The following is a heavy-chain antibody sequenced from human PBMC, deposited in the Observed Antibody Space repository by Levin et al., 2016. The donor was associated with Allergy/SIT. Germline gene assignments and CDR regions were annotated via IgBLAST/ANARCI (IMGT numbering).Heavy chain of an antibody. J-gene: IGHJ4*02. CDR2: INIGGRSA. V-gene: IGHV3-23*01. Sequence: GESLKISCAASGFTFSTYVMTWVRQAPGKGLEWVSAINIGGRSAFYADSVKGRFTISRDNSKNTVFLQMNSLRAEDTAVYYCAKDQRSCGGSDCSGEFDHWGQGTVVTVSS. D-gene: IGHD2-21*02. CDR1: GFTFSTYV. CDR3: AKDQRSCGGSDCSGEFDH.